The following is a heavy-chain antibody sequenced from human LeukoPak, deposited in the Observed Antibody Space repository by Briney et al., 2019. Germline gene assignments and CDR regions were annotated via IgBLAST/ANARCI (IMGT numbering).Heavy chain of an antibody. J-gene: IGHJ4*02. CDR2: ISGSGGST. D-gene: IGHD6-13*01. Sequence: GGSLRLSWAASGFTFSSYAMSWVRQAPVKGLEWVSAISGSGGSTYYADSVKGRFTISRDNSKNTLYLQMNSLRAEDTAVYYCAKDGGSSSWYVDYFDYWGQGTLVTVSS. V-gene: IGHV3-23*01. CDR3: AKDGGSSSWYVDYFDY. CDR1: GFTFSSYA.